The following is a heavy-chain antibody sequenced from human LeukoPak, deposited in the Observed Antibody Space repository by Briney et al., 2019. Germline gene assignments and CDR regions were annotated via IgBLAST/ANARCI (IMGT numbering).Heavy chain of an antibody. Sequence: GGSLRLSCAASGFTFSNFAMTWVRQAPGKGLGWVSSISGSGGSRYYVDSVKGRFTISRDKSKNTLYLQMNNLRAEDTAVYYCAKGVDASGIYCYFYMDVWGKGTTVSVSS. J-gene: IGHJ6*03. D-gene: IGHD3-16*01. CDR2: ISGSGGSR. CDR3: AKGVDASGIYCYFYMDV. CDR1: GFTFSNFA. V-gene: IGHV3-23*01.